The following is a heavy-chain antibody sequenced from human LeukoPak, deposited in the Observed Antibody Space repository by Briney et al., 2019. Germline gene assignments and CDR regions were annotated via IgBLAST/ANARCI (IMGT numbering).Heavy chain of an antibody. CDR2: ISSSSSYI. Sequence: GGALRLSCAASGFTFISYSMNWVRQAPGQGPEWVSFISSSSSYIYYADSVKGRFTISRDNAKNSLYLQMNSLRAEDTAVYYCASAGSPTGHCSGGSCYGHAFDIWGQGTMVTVSS. J-gene: IGHJ3*02. D-gene: IGHD2-15*01. CDR1: GFTFISYS. CDR3: ASAGSPTGHCSGGSCYGHAFDI. V-gene: IGHV3-21*01.